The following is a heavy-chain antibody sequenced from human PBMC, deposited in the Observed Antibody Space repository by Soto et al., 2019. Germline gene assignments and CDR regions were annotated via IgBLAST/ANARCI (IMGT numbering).Heavy chain of an antibody. CDR3: ALRSMAVVPEY. Sequence: QVQLQESGPGLVKPSETLSLTCAVSGDSISSYYCMWIRQPPGKGLESIGYLYYGRSANYNPSLTRRVTLSVDTSTNHCSLTLSSMTAAATAVYYCALRSMAVVPEYWGQGTLVTVSS. D-gene: IGHD3-22*01. V-gene: IGHV4-59*01. J-gene: IGHJ4*02. CDR2: LYYGRSA. CDR1: GDSISSYY.